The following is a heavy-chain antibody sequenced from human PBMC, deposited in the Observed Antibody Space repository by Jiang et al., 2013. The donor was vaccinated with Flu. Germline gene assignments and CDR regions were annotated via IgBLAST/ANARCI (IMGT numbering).Heavy chain of an antibody. Sequence: LLKPSETLSLTCGVSGESFSGFYWSWIRQSPGKGLEWIGEILHTGSTNYNPSLKSRVTMSVDTSKDQFSLKLTSVTAADTGIYYCARLRLRGDSRQHFQY. J-gene: IGHJ1*01. CDR2: ILHTGST. CDR3: ARLRLRGDSRQHFQY. CDR1: GESFSGFY. D-gene: IGHD4-17*01. V-gene: IGHV4-34*12.